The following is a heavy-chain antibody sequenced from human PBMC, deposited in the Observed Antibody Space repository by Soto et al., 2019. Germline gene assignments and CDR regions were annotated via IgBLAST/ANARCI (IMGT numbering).Heavy chain of an antibody. CDR3: ARGGGYRSSTSCEFDY. J-gene: IGHJ4*02. Sequence: SETLSLTCTVSGGSISSYYWSWIRQTPGKGLEWIGYIYYSGSIYYSGSTNYNPSLKSRVTISVDASKNQFSLKLSSVTAADTAVYYCARGGGYRSSTSCEFDYWGQGTLVTVSS. CDR1: GGSISSYY. CDR2: IYYSGSIYYSGST. V-gene: IGHV4-59*01. D-gene: IGHD2-2*01.